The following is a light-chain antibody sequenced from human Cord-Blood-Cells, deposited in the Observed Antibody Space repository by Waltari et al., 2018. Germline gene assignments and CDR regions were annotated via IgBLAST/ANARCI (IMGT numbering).Light chain of an antibody. CDR1: QSVSSY. Sequence: EIVLTQSPATLSLSPGDRATLSCRASQSVSSYLAWYQQKPGQAPRLLIYDASNRATGIPARFSGSGSGTDFTLTISSLEPEDFAVYYCQQRSNWLTFGGGTNVESK. V-gene: IGKV3-11*01. CDR3: QQRSNWLT. CDR2: DAS. J-gene: IGKJ4*01.